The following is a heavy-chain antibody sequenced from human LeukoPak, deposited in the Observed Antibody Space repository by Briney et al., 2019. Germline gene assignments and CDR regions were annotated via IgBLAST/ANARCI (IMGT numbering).Heavy chain of an antibody. D-gene: IGHD1-7*01. CDR1: GGSFSGYY. J-gene: IGHJ6*03. Sequence: SETLSLTCAVYGGSFSGYYWSWIRQPPGKGLEWIGEINHSGSTNYNPSLKSRVTISVDTSKNQFSLKLSSVTAADTAVYYCARGRHNWNYSPQNYYYYYMDVWGKGTTVTVSS. V-gene: IGHV4-34*01. CDR2: INHSGST. CDR3: ARGRHNWNYSPQNYYYYYMDV.